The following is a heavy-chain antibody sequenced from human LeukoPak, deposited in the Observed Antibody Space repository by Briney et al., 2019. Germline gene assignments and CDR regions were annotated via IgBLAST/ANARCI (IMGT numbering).Heavy chain of an antibody. J-gene: IGHJ6*04. CDR2: IYYAGST. D-gene: IGHD6-25*01. V-gene: IGHV3-66*02. CDR3: EAGEDV. Sequence: GGSLRLSCAASGFNVSNNYVSWVRQAPGKGLEWISIIYYAGSTFYADSVKGRFTIYRDISRNTVYLQMNSLRSEDTAVYYCEAGEDVWGEGTTVAVSS. CDR1: GFNVSNNY.